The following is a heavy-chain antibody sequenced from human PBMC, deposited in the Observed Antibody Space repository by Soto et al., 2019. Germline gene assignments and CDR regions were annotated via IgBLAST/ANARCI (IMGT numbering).Heavy chain of an antibody. CDR2: INHSGST. CDR3: ARDKITGLFDY. V-gene: IGHV4-34*01. D-gene: IGHD2-8*02. CDR1: GGSFSGYY. J-gene: IGHJ4*02. Sequence: SETLSLTCAVYGGSFSGYYWTWIRQPPGTGLEWIGEINHSGSTNYNPSLNSRVTISVDTSKNQFSLKLTSLTAADTAVYYCARDKITGLFDYWGQGTLVTVSS.